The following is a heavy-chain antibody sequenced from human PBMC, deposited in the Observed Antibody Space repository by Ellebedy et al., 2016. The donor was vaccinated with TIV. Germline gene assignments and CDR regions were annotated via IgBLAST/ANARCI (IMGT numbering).Heavy chain of an antibody. CDR3: AKLYSYGYHFDY. D-gene: IGHD5-18*01. CDR1: GYTFTDYY. J-gene: IGHJ4*02. CDR2: INPNSGGT. Sequence: AASVKVSCKASGYTFTDYYMHWVRQAPGQGLEWTGWINPNSGGTNYAQKFQGRVTMTRDTSISTAYMELSRLRSDDTAVYYCAKLYSYGYHFDYWGQGTLVTVSS. V-gene: IGHV1-2*02.